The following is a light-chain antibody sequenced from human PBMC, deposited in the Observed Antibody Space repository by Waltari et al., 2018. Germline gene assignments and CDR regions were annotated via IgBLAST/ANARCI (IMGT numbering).Light chain of an antibody. CDR2: DTS. CDR1: SGAVPIGPF. V-gene: IGLV7-46*01. Sequence: QAVVTQEPSLTVSPGGTVTHTSGPCSGAVPIGPFPYWFQQKPGKAPMTLIYDTSNKHSSTPARFSGSLLGDKAALTLSGVQPEDEAEYYCLLSYSGARWVFGGGTKLTVL. J-gene: IGLJ3*02. CDR3: LLSYSGARWV.